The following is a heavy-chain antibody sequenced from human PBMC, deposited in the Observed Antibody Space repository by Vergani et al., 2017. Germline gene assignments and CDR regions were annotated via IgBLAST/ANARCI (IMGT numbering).Heavy chain of an antibody. CDR1: GYTFSNYY. CDR2: INPSGGHT. Sequence: QVQVVQSGAEVKKSGASVKVSCKTSGYTFSNYYMHWVRHAPGQGLEWMGIINPSGGHTNYAQKFQGRVTMTRDTSTSTVYMELSSLRSEDTAIYYCARGDDGILTGYRYWGQGTLVTVSA. CDR3: ARGDDGILTGYRY. D-gene: IGHD3-9*01. V-gene: IGHV1-46*03. J-gene: IGHJ4*02.